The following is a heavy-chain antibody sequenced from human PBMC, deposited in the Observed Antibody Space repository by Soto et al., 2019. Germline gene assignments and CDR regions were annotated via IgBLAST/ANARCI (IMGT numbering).Heavy chain of an antibody. CDR1: GGTFRSYF. J-gene: IGHJ6*02. D-gene: IGHD2-2*01. CDR2: IIPVFGTT. V-gene: IGHV1-69*01. Sequence: QVQLVQSGAEVKKAGSSVKVSCKTSGGTFRSYFINWVRQAPGQGLEWVGGIIPVFGTTYYADKFQGRVTITADESTTTVYMELSSLRSDDTAAYYCARETPSTTAAYFYYGLDVWGQGPTVTVPS. CDR3: ARETPSTTAAYFYYGLDV.